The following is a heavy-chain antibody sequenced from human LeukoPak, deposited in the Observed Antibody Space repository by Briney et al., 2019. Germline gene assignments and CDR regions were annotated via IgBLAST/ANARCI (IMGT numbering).Heavy chain of an antibody. D-gene: IGHD4-17*01. J-gene: IGHJ5*02. V-gene: IGHV4-30-2*02. Sequence: ASQTLSLTCAVSGGSISSGGYSWSWIRQPPGKGLEWIGYIYHSGSTYYNPSLKSRVTISVDTSKNQFSLKLSSVTAADTAVYYCAISPQWATVWFDPWGQGTLVTVSS. CDR2: IYHSGST. CDR1: GGSISSGGYS. CDR3: AISPQWATVWFDP.